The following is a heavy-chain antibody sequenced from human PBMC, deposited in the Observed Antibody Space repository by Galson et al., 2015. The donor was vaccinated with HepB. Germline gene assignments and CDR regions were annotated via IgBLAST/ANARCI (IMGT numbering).Heavy chain of an antibody. V-gene: IGHV4-59*01. CDR2: VYYSDRGNT. D-gene: IGHD3-22*01. CDR3: ARGGTMMQI. Sequence: SETRSLTCTVSGGSMNSYYWSWIRQTPGKGLKGLEWIGYVYYSDRGNTNYNPSLKSRVTISVDTSKNQFSLNLNSMTAADTAVCYCARGGTMMQIWGQGTMVTVSS. J-gene: IGHJ3*02. CDR1: GGSMNSYY.